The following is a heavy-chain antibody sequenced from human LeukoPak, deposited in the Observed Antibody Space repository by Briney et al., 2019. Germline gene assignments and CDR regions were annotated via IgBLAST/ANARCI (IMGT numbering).Heavy chain of an antibody. Sequence: GGSLRLSCAASGFTFDDYGMSWVRQAPGKGLEWVSGINWNGGSTGYADSVKGRFTISRDNIEKSLYLQLNSLTADDTAVYFCARAPTTGTVDYWGQGTLVTVSS. V-gene: IGHV3-20*04. D-gene: IGHD1-1*01. CDR2: INWNGGST. J-gene: IGHJ4*02. CDR1: GFTFDDYG. CDR3: ARAPTTGTVDY.